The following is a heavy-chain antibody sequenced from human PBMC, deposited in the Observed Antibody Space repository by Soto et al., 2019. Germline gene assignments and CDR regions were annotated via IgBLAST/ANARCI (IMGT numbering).Heavy chain of an antibody. CDR2: IRSKADGGTT. CDR1: GFTLTNGW. Sequence: EVQLVESGGGLVKPGESLRLSCAASGFTLTNGWMTWVRQTPGKGLAWVGRIRSKADGGTTDYSAPVKGRFTISRDDSKDTLYLQMNSLKDEDTAVYYCSTGRYRHGSDYWGPGTLVTVSS. D-gene: IGHD5-18*01. V-gene: IGHV3-15*07. J-gene: IGHJ4*02. CDR3: STGRYRHGSDY.